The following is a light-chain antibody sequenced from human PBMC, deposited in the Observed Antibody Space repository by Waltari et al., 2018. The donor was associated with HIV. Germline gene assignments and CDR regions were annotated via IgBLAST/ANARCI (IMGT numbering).Light chain of an antibody. CDR3: CSFAGSYIV. Sequence: QSALTLPRPVSGSPGQSDTISCTGTSSDVGAYIRVSWYQQHPGKAPKVVIYDVRERPAGVPDRFSGSKSANTASLTISGLQADDEADYHCCSFAGSYIVFGTGTKVTVL. CDR1: SSDVGAYIR. V-gene: IGLV2-11*01. CDR2: DVR. J-gene: IGLJ1*01.